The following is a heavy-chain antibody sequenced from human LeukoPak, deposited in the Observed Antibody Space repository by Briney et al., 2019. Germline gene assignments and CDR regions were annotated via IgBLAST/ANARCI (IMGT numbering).Heavy chain of an antibody. V-gene: IGHV1-2*06. J-gene: IGHJ4*02. Sequence: GASVKVSCKASGYTFTSYGISWVRQAPGQGLEWMGRINPNSGGTNYAQKFQGRVTMTRDTSISTAYMELSRLRSDDTAVYYCARGLKYSSGWYLVYWGQGTLVTVSS. CDR3: ARGLKYSSGWYLVY. CDR1: GYTFTSYG. D-gene: IGHD6-19*01. CDR2: INPNSGGT.